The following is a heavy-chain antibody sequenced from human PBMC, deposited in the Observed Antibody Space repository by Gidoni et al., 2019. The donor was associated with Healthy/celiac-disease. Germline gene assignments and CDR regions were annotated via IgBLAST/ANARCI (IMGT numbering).Heavy chain of an antibody. CDR1: GFTFDDYA. J-gene: IGHJ2*01. CDR3: AKDASGWYLGGYFDL. V-gene: IGHV3-9*01. D-gene: IGHD6-19*01. CDR2: ISWNSGSI. Sequence: EVQLVESGGGLVQPGRSLRLSCAASGFTFDDYAMHWVRQAPGKGLEWVSGISWNSGSIGYADSVKGRFTISRDNAKNSLYLQMNSLRAEDTALYYCAKDASGWYLGGYFDLWGRGTLVTVSS.